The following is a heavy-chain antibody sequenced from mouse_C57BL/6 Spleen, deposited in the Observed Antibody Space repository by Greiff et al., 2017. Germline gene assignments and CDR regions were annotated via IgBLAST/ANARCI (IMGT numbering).Heavy chain of an antibody. CDR3: AKPSAAWFAY. V-gene: IGHV5-17*01. J-gene: IGHJ3*01. CDR2: ISSGSSTI. CDR1: GFTFSDYG. D-gene: IGHD6-1*01. Sequence: EVHLVESGGGLVKPGGSLKLSCAASGFTFSDYGMHWVRQAPEKGLEWVAYISSGSSTIYYADTVKGRVPISRDNAKNTLFLQMTSLRSEDTAMYYCAKPSAAWFAYWGQGTLVTVSA.